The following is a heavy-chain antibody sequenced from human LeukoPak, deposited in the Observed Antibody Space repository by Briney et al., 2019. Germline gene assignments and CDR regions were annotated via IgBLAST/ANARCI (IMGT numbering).Heavy chain of an antibody. V-gene: IGHV4-34*01. D-gene: IGHD3-10*01. J-gene: IGHJ5*02. CDR1: GGSISSGGYS. Sequence: SETLSLTCAVSGGSISSGGYSWSWIRQPPGKGLEWIGEINHSGSTNYNPSLKSRVTISVDTSKNQFSLKLSSVTAADTAVYYCARNVLLWFGDLYRRWFDPWGQGTLVTVSS. CDR2: INHSGST. CDR3: ARNVLLWFGDLYRRWFDP.